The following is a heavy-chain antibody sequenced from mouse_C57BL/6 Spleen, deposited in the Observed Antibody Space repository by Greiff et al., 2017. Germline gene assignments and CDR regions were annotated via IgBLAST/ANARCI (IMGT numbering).Heavy chain of an antibody. CDR3: ARCDSSYEVYAMDY. CDR2: IYPGDGDT. J-gene: IGHJ4*01. CDR1: GYAFSSYW. Sequence: VQLQESGAELVKPGASVKISCKASGYAFSSYWMNWVKQRPGKGLEWIGQIYPGDGDTNYNGKFKGKATLTADKSSSTAYMQLSSLTSEDSAVYFGARCDSSYEVYAMDYWGQGTSVTVSS. V-gene: IGHV1-80*01. D-gene: IGHD1-1*01.